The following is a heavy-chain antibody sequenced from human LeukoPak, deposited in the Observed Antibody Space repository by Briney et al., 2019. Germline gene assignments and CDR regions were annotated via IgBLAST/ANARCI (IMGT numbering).Heavy chain of an antibody. Sequence: SETLSLTCTVSGGSISSYYWGCIRQPPGKGLEWIGYIYYSGSTNYNPSLKSRVTISVDTSKNQFSLKLSSVTAADTAVYYCARVRMVRGVMGFDYWGQGTLVTVSS. CDR3: ARVRMVRGVMGFDY. V-gene: IGHV4-59*01. J-gene: IGHJ4*02. CDR2: IYYSGST. D-gene: IGHD3-10*01. CDR1: GGSISSYY.